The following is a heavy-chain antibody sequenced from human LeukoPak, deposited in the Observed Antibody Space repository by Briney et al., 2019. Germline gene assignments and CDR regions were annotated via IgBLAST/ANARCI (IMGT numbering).Heavy chain of an antibody. CDR2: IYNSGST. Sequence: KTSETLSLTCTVSGGSISSGGYYWSWIRQHPGKGLEWIGYIYNSGSTNYNPSLKSRVTISVDTSKNQFSLKLSSVTAADTAVYYCARFSSSGWYLDVWGQGTTVTVSS. CDR3: ARFSSSGWYLDV. D-gene: IGHD6-19*01. CDR1: GGSISSGGYY. V-gene: IGHV4-61*08. J-gene: IGHJ6*02.